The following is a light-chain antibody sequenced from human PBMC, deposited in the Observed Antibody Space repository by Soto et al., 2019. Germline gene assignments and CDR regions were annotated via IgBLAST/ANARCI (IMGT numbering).Light chain of an antibody. CDR3: QHYTNWPLT. Sequence: EIVMTQSPATLSVSPGERATISCRASHSVSSRLAWYQQKPGQAPRLLIYGASTRPSGLPARFSGSGSGTEFTLTISSLQSEDFAVYYCQHYTNWPLTFGGGTKVEIK. J-gene: IGKJ4*01. CDR1: HSVSSR. V-gene: IGKV3-15*01. CDR2: GAS.